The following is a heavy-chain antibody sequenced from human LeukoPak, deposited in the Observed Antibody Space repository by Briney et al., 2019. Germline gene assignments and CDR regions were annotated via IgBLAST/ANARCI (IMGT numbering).Heavy chain of an antibody. J-gene: IGHJ6*02. CDR1: GFTVSSNC. CDR3: ARDSTDILDGFAYYVRDF. Sequence: PGGSLRLSCAASGFTVSSNCMSWVRQAPGKGLEWVANIKQDGSEKYYVDSVKGRFTISRDNAKNSLYLQMNSLRAEDTAVYYCARDSTDILDGFAYYVRDFWGQGTTVTVSS. D-gene: IGHD3-9*01. V-gene: IGHV3-7*05. CDR2: IKQDGSEK.